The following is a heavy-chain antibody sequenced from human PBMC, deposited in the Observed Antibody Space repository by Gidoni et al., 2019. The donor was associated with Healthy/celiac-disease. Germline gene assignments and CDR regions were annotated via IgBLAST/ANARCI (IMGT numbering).Heavy chain of an antibody. D-gene: IGHD6-6*01. CDR1: GFTFDDYA. V-gene: IGHV3-9*01. J-gene: IGHJ6*02. Sequence: EVQLVESGGGLVQPGRSLRLSCAASGFTFDDYAMHWVRQAPGKGLEWVSGISWNSGSIGYADSVKGRFTISRDNAKNSLYLQMNSLRAEDTALYYCAKDKAARSSGYYYYGMDVWGQGTTVTVSS. CDR3: AKDKAARSSGYYYYGMDV. CDR2: ISWNSGSI.